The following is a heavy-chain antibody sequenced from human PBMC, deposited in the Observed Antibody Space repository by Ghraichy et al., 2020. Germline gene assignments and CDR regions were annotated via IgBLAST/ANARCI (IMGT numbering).Heavy chain of an antibody. Sequence: SETLSLTCTVSGGSISSSSYYWGWIRQPPGKGLEWIGSIYYSGSTYYNPSLKSRVTISVDTSKNQFSLKLSSVTAADTAVYYCARQSLWRADYFDYWGQGTLVTVSS. D-gene: IGHD2/OR15-2a*01. CDR3: ARQSLWRADYFDY. J-gene: IGHJ4*02. V-gene: IGHV4-39*01. CDR1: GGSISSSSYY. CDR2: IYYSGST.